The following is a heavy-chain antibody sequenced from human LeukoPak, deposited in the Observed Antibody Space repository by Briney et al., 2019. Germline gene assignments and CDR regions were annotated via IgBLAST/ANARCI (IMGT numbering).Heavy chain of an antibody. CDR1: GLTFSSYA. Sequence: GGSLRLSCAASGLTFSSYAMSWVRQAPGKGREWVSAISGSGGSTYYADSVKGRFTISRDNSKNTLYLQMNSPRAEDTAVYYCAKDPEDYYDSSGYLPWGQGTLVTVSS. V-gene: IGHV3-23*01. D-gene: IGHD3-22*01. CDR2: ISGSGGST. J-gene: IGHJ5*02. CDR3: AKDPEDYYDSSGYLP.